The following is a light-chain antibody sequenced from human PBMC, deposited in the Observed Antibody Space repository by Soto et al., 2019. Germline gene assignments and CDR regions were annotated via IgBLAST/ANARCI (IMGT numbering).Light chain of an antibody. J-gene: IGLJ1*01. CDR2: DVS. CDR3: CSYAGSYTFV. Sequence: HSVLTQPRSVSGSPLQSVTISCTGTSSDVGGYNYVSWYQQHPGKAPKLMIYDVSKRPSVVPDRFSGSKSGNTASLTISGLQAEDEAGYYCCSYAGSYTFVFGTGTKVTVL. CDR1: SSDVGGYNY. V-gene: IGLV2-11*01.